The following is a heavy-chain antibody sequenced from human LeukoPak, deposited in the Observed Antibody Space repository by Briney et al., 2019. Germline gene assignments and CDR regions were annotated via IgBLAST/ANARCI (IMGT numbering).Heavy chain of an antibody. Sequence: ASVKVSCKASGYTFTGYYMYWVRQTPGQGLEWMGWINPNSGGTNYAQTFQGRVTMTRDTSISTAYMELSRLRSDDTAVSYCARGLDKYDYWSGYFPAYWGQGTLVTVSS. D-gene: IGHD3-3*01. CDR2: INPNSGGT. CDR1: GYTFTGYY. CDR3: ARGLDKYDYWSGYFPAY. V-gene: IGHV1-2*02. J-gene: IGHJ4*02.